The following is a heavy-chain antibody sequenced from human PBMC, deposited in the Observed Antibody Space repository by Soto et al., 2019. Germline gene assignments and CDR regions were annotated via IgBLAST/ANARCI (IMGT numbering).Heavy chain of an antibody. CDR2: ISGSGGST. Sequence: EVQLLESGGGLVQPGGSLRLSCAASGFTFSSYAMSWVRQAPGKGLEWVSAISGSGGSTYYADSVKGRFTISRDNSKNTLYLKMNSLRAEDTAVYYCAKDPAGSSGYYYGYYYYYGMDVWGQGTTVTVSS. D-gene: IGHD3-22*01. CDR3: AKDPAGSSGYYYGYYYYYGMDV. CDR1: GFTFSSYA. V-gene: IGHV3-23*01. J-gene: IGHJ6*02.